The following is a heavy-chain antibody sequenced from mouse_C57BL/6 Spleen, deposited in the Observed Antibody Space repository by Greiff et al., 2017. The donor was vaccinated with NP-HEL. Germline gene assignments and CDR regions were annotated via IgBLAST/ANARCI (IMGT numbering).Heavy chain of an antibody. CDR2: IYPGSGNT. Sequence: HLPPSGAELVRPGASVKLSCKASGYTFTDYYINWVKQRPGQGLEWIARIYPGSGNTYYNEKFKGKATLTAEKSSSTAYMQLSSLTSEDSAVYFCARGLGQGYFDVWGTGTTVTVSS. D-gene: IGHD4-1*01. CDR3: ARGLGQGYFDV. V-gene: IGHV1-76*01. J-gene: IGHJ1*03. CDR1: GYTFTDYY.